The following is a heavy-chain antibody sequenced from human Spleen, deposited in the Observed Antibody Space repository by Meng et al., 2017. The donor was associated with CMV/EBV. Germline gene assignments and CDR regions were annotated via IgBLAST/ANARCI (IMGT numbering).Heavy chain of an antibody. CDR3: AKGGVFGVVITFFDY. Sequence: GGSLRLSCAASGFTFSSYAMSWVRQAPGEGLEWVSAISGGGGSTFYADSVKGRFTISRDNFKNTLYLQMNSLRAEDTAVYYCAKGGVFGVVITFFDYWGQGTLVTVSS. CDR1: GFTFSSYA. J-gene: IGHJ4*02. V-gene: IGHV3-23*01. D-gene: IGHD3-3*01. CDR2: ISGGGGST.